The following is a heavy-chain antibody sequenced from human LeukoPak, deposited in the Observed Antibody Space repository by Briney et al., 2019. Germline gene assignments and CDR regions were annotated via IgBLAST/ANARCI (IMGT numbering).Heavy chain of an antibody. J-gene: IGHJ2*01. V-gene: IGHV4-59*01. CDR3: ARESQAAAGDYWYFDL. D-gene: IGHD6-13*01. CDR1: GGSISSYY. Sequence: SETLSLTSTVSGGSISSYYWSWIRQPPGKGLEWIGYIYYSGSTNYNPSLKSRVTISVDTSKNQFSLKLSSVTAADTAVHYCARESQAAAGDYWYFDLWGRGTLVTVSS. CDR2: IYYSGST.